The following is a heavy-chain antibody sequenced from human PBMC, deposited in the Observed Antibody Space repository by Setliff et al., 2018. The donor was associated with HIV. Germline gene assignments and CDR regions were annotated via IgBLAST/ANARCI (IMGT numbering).Heavy chain of an antibody. D-gene: IGHD3-10*01. J-gene: IGHJ6*02. CDR3: ARSVIGYYYYGMDV. CDR1: GFTFSNYW. CDR2: ISYDGSNK. V-gene: IGHV3-30*03. Sequence: PGGSLRLSCAASGFTFSNYWMHWVRQAPGKGPVWVAVISYDGSNKYYADSVKGRFTISRDNSKNTLYLQMNSLRAEDTAVYYCARSVIGYYYYGMDVWGQGTLVTV.